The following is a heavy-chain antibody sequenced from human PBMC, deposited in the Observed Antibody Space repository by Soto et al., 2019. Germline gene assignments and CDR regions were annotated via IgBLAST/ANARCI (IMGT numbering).Heavy chain of an antibody. Sequence: PGGSLRLSCAASGFTFSSYGMHWVRQAPGKGLEWVAVIWYDGSNKYYADSVKGRFTISRDNSKNTLYLQMNSLRAEDTAVYYCANALGITGTTFPDYWGQGTLVTVSS. D-gene: IGHD1-7*01. V-gene: IGHV3-33*06. CDR3: ANALGITGTTFPDY. CDR2: IWYDGSNK. CDR1: GFTFSSYG. J-gene: IGHJ4*02.